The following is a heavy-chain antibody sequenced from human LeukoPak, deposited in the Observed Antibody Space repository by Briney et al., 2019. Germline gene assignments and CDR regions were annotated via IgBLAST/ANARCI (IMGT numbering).Heavy chain of an antibody. CDR2: INHSGST. V-gene: IGHV4-34*01. D-gene: IGHD2-15*01. J-gene: IGHJ5*02. CDR3: ARGVGSGPRRGCFDP. CDR1: GGSFSGYY. Sequence: PSETLSLTCAVYGGSFSGYYWSWIRQPPGKGLEWIGEINHSGSTNYNPSLKSRLTISVDTSKNQFSLKLSSVTAADTAVYYCARGVGSGPRRGCFDPWGQGTLVTVSS.